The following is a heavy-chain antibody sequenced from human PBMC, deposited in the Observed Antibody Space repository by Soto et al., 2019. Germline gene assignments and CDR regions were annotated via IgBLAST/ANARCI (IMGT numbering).Heavy chain of an antibody. V-gene: IGHV1-18*04. CDR2: ISAYNGNT. D-gene: IGHD3-22*01. CDR1: GYTFTSYG. J-gene: IGHJ3*01. Sequence: QVQLVQSGAEVKKPGASVKVSCKASGYTFTSYGISWVRQAPGQGLEWMGWISAYNGNTNYAQKLQGRVTMTTDTSTSTAYMELRSLRSDDTAVYYCARDYSYYYDSSAVPPMVPRHAFDLWGQGTMVTVSS. CDR3: ARDYSYYYDSSAVPPMVPRHAFDL.